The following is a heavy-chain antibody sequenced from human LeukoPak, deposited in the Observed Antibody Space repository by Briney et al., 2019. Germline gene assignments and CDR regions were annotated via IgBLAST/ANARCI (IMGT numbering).Heavy chain of an antibody. Sequence: PSQTLSHTCTVSGGSISSGDYYWSWIRQPPGKGLEWIGYIYYSGSTYYNPSLKSRVTISVDTSKNQFSLKLSSVTAADTAVYYCASRHYYDSSGYEVFDPWGQGTLVTVSS. CDR2: IYYSGST. CDR3: ASRHYYDSSGYEVFDP. V-gene: IGHV4-30-4*01. CDR1: GGSISSGDYY. D-gene: IGHD3-22*01. J-gene: IGHJ5*02.